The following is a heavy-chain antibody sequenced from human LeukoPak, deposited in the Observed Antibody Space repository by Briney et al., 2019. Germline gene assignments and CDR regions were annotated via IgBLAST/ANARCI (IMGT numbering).Heavy chain of an antibody. D-gene: IGHD2-15*01. J-gene: IGHJ4*02. CDR3: AKDYVASCSGGTCYWSDY. V-gene: IGHV3-23*01. CDR1: GFTFSNYA. CDR2: ISGNSRTT. Sequence: GGSLRLSCAASGFTFSNYAMTWVRQAPGKGLEWVSAISGNSRTTYYADSVKGRFTISRDNSKNTLYLQMTSLRAEDTAIYYCAKDYVASCSGGTCYWSDYWGQGTLVTVSS.